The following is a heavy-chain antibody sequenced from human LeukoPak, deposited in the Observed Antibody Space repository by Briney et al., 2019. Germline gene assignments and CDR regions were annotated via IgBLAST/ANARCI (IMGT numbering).Heavy chain of an antibody. Sequence: PGGSLRLSCAASGFTFSSYAMHWVRQAPGKGLEWVAVISYDGSNKYYADSVKGRFTISRDNSKNTLYLQMNSLRAEDTAVYYCARDNVVVVPAAMGGSCIDPWGQGTLVTVSS. V-gene: IGHV3-30-3*01. CDR1: GFTFSSYA. CDR2: ISYDGSNK. CDR3: ARDNVVVVPAAMGGSCIDP. D-gene: IGHD2-2*01. J-gene: IGHJ5*02.